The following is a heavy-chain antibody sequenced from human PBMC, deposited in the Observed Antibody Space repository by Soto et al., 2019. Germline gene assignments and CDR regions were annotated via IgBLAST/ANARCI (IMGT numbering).Heavy chain of an antibody. Sequence: ASVKVSCKVSGYTLTELSMHWVRQAPGKGLEWMGGFDPEGGETIYAQKFQGRVTMTEDTSTDTAYMELSSLRSEDTAVYYCATLSVYDFWSGYSPGAFDIWGQGTMVTVSS. CDR1: GYTLTELS. J-gene: IGHJ3*02. D-gene: IGHD3-3*01. CDR3: ATLSVYDFWSGYSPGAFDI. CDR2: FDPEGGET. V-gene: IGHV1-24*01.